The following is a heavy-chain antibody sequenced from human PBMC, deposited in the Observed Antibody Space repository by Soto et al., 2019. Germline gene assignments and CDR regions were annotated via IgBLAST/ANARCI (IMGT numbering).Heavy chain of an antibody. D-gene: IGHD3-9*01. CDR1: GFTFNNFG. V-gene: IGHV3-30*03. CDR3: ARGGNILTGYYSSLDY. J-gene: IGHJ4*02. CDR2: LSSDGNNK. Sequence: VGSLRLSCAASGFTFNNFGMHWVRQAPDKGLEWVAALSSDGNNKYYADSVKGRFTISRDDSRNTLYLQMDSLRVEDTAVYFCARGGNILTGYYSSLDYWGQGTLVTVSS.